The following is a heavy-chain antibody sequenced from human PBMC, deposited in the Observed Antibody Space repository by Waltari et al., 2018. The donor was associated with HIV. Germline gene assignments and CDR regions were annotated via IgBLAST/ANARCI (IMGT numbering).Heavy chain of an antibody. CDR1: GYTFTSYD. V-gene: IGHV1-8*01. CDR2: MNPNSGNT. CDR3: ARGRGVNLRFGDYRQYNWFDP. Sequence: QVQLVQSGAEVKKPGASVKVSCKASGYTFTSYDINWVRQATGQGLEWMGWMNPNSGNTGYAQKFQGRVTMTRNSSISTAYMELSSLRSEDTAVYYCARGRGVNLRFGDYRQYNWFDPWGQGTPVTVSS. D-gene: IGHD4-17*01. J-gene: IGHJ5*02.